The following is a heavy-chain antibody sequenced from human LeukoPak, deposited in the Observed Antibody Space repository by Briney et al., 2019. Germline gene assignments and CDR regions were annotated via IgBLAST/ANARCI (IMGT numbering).Heavy chain of an antibody. D-gene: IGHD3-22*01. Sequence: GGSLRLSCAASDFTFSSYSMNWVRQAPGKGLEWVSSISSSSSYIYYADSVKGRFTISRDDAKNSLYLQMNSLRAEDTAVYYCARTPTPFVKSSGYYFDYWGQGTLVTASS. CDR3: ARTPTPFVKSSGYYFDY. CDR1: DFTFSSYS. V-gene: IGHV3-21*01. CDR2: ISSSSSYI. J-gene: IGHJ4*02.